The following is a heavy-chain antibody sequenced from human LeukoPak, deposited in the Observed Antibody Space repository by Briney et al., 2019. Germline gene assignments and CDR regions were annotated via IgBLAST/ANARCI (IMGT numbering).Heavy chain of an antibody. CDR1: GFTVSSNY. J-gene: IGHJ4*02. Sequence: GGSLRLSCAASGFTVSSNYMNWVRQAPGKGLEWVSVIYSGGSTYYADSVKGRFTISRDNSKNTLYLQMNSLRAEDTAVYYCARLRDGHNYYWGQGTLVTVSS. CDR3: ARLRDGHNYY. CDR2: IYSGGST. D-gene: IGHD5-24*01. V-gene: IGHV3-53*01.